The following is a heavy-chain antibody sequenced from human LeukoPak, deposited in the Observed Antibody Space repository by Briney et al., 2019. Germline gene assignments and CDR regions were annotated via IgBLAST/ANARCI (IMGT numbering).Heavy chain of an antibody. D-gene: IGHD4-11*01. Sequence: GGSLGLSCAASGFTFRNYVIHWVRQAPGKGLEWVAVTSSDLNVKLYADSVKGRFTISRDNSKNTLHLQMNSLRAEDTAVYYRARDTTVTDYYYYGMDVWGQGTTVTVSS. CDR2: TSSDLNVK. V-gene: IGHV3-30-3*01. J-gene: IGHJ6*02. CDR3: ARDTTVTDYYYYGMDV. CDR1: GFTFRNYV.